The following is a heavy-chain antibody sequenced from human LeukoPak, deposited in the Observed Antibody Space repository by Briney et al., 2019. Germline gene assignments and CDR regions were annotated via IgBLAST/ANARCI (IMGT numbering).Heavy chain of an antibody. V-gene: IGHV4-30-2*01. CDR2: IYHRGST. J-gene: IGHJ4*02. D-gene: IGHD3-10*01. Sequence: PSETLSLTCTVSGFSINTGGYSWNWIRQRPGQGLEWIGSIYHRGSTSYTPSLASRVTISLDTSENQFSLKLSSVAAADTAVYYCARDRGSGYFAYWGQGALVTVSS. CDR1: GFSINTGGYS. CDR3: ARDRGSGYFAY.